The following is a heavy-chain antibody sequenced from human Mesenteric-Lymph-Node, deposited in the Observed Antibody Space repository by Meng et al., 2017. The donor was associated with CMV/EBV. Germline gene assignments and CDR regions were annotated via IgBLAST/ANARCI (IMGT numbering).Heavy chain of an antibody. Sequence: SGGSVSSATYYWRRIRQPPGKGLEWIGDIYYSGSTNYNPSLKSRVTISVDTSRNQFSLRLNSVTAADTALYYCARENTSAAGSHFDHWGQGTLVT. D-gene: IGHD6-13*01. CDR3: ARENTSAAGSHFDH. V-gene: IGHV4-61*01. CDR1: GGSVSSATYY. CDR2: IYYSGST. J-gene: IGHJ4*02.